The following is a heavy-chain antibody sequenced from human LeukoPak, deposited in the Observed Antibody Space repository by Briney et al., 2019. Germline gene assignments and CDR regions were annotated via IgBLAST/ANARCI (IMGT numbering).Heavy chain of an antibody. CDR1: GFSFRSYE. D-gene: IGHD1-26*01. V-gene: IGHV3-48*03. CDR2: ISSSGRTI. CDR3: GRRERFFYYLDY. Sequence: GGSLRLSCAASGFSFRSYEMNWVSQARGKGLEGVSYISSSGRTIYYADSVKGRFTISRDNAKNSLYLQMNSLRAEDTSVYYCGRRERFFYYLDYWGPGTLVTVSS. J-gene: IGHJ4*02.